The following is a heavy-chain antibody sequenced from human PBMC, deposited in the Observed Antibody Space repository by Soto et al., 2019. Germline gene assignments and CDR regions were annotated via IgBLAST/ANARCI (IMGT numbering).Heavy chain of an antibody. J-gene: IGHJ4*02. D-gene: IGHD3-22*01. CDR2: IGTAGDT. Sequence: GVSLRLSCSASGFTFSSYDMHWVRQGPGKGLEWVSAIGTAGDTNYAGSVKGRFTISRENAKNSLYLQMNSLRAGDTAIYFCARAIGPTLFDYWGQGTLVTVS. CDR1: GFTFSSYD. V-gene: IGHV3-13*04. CDR3: ARAIGPTLFDY.